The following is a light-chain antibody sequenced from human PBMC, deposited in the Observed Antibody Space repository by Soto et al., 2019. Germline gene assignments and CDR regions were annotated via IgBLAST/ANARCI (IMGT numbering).Light chain of an antibody. Sequence: QSVLTQPASVSGPPGQSITISCTGTSSDVGGYNYVSWYQQYPGKAPQVMIYEVSDRPSGVSNRFSGSKSGNTASLTISGLQAEDEAEYFCSSYTIRNTLVFGTGTKVTVL. CDR1: SSDVGGYNY. CDR2: EVS. V-gene: IGLV2-14*01. CDR3: SSYTIRNTLV. J-gene: IGLJ1*01.